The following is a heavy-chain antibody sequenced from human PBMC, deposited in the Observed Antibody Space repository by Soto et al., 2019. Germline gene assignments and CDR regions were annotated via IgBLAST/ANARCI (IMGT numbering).Heavy chain of an antibody. V-gene: IGHV4-59*01. CDR1: GVSMRNVY. Sequence: PSETLSLTCTVSGVSMRNVYWSWIRQPPGKRLEWIGFIFDSGNAKYNPSLKSRVTISIYTSKSQFSLSLDAVNAADTAVYFCARAHAPTLPFDCWGLGTLVTV. D-gene: IGHD2-2*01. CDR3: ARAHAPTLPFDC. CDR2: IFDSGNA. J-gene: IGHJ4*01.